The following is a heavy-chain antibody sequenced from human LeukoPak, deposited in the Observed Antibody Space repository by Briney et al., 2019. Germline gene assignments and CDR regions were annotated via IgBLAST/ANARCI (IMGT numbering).Heavy chain of an antibody. CDR3: ASGRVAVTGDY. V-gene: IGHV4-59*12. CDR2: ICYSGST. J-gene: IGHJ4*02. D-gene: IGHD1-14*01. Sequence: SETLSLTCTVSGGSISSYYWSWIRQPPGKGLEWIGYICYSGSTNYNPSLKSRVTISVDTSKNQFSLKLSSVTAADTAVYYCASGRVAVTGDYWGQGTLVTVSS. CDR1: GGSISSYY.